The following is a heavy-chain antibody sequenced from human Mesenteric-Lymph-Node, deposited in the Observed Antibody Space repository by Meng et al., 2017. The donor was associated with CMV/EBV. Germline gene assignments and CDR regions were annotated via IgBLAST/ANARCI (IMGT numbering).Heavy chain of an antibody. CDR1: GDSISSDNW. J-gene: IGHJ5*02. Sequence: SETLSFPCVVSGDSISSDNWWTWLRQSSGKGLEWIGEIYHSGFTNYNPSLKSRVTVSLDKSKNQFSLELSSVIAADTAIYYCAIARPTLRWVDPWGQGTLVTVSS. V-gene: IGHV4-4*02. D-gene: IGHD2-21*01. CDR2: IYHSGFT. CDR3: AIARPTLRWVDP.